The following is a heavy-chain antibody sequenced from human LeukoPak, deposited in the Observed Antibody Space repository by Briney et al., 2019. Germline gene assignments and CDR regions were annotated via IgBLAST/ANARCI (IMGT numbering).Heavy chain of an antibody. CDR1: GGTFSSYA. V-gene: IGHV1-69*13. Sequence: SVKVSCKASGGTFSSYAISWVRQAPGQGLEWMGGIIPIFGTANYAQKFQGRVTITADESTSTAYMELSSLRSEDTDVYYCARDKYYGSGSYQGSAFDIWGQGTMVTVSS. CDR3: ARDKYYGSGSYQGSAFDI. J-gene: IGHJ3*02. CDR2: IIPIFGTA. D-gene: IGHD3-10*01.